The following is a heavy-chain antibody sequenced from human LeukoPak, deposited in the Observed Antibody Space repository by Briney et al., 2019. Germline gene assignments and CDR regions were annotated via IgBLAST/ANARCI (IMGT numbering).Heavy chain of an antibody. V-gene: IGHV4-38-2*01. J-gene: IGHJ4*02. CDR2: IYHSGT. CDR3: ARGDNYYDSSGYLD. D-gene: IGHD3-22*01. CDR1: GYSISSGYY. Sequence: SETLSLTCAVSGYSISSGYYWGWIRQPPGKGLEWIGSIYHSGTYYNPSLESRPTISIDTPKNQFSLQLSSVTAADTAAYYCARGDNYYDSSGYLDWGQGTLVTVSS.